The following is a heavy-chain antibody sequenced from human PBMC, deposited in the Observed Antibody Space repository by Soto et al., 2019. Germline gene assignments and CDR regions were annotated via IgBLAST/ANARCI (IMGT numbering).Heavy chain of an antibody. D-gene: IGHD6-6*01. CDR3: ARDRVGIAARPAYYGMDV. CDR1: GFIFNSYA. V-gene: IGHV3-30*04. CDR2: VSYDGGNK. J-gene: IGHJ6*02. Sequence: PGGSPRLSCAASGFIFNSYAMHWVRQAPGKGLEWVAVVSYDGGNKYYADSVKGRFTISRDNSNNTLYLQMKSLRVDDMAIYYCARDRVGIAARPAYYGMDVWGQGTTVTVS.